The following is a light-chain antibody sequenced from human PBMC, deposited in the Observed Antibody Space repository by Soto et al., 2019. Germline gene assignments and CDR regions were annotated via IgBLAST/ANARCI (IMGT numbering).Light chain of an antibody. CDR2: AAS. J-gene: IGKJ1*01. CDR3: QQCHSAPWT. Sequence: DIQMTQSPSSLSASVGDRVTITCRASQSIHSYVNWYQQKPGKAPKLLIYAASSLRSGVPSRFSGGGSGTYFTLTLTSLQPEDFVNYYCQQCHSAPWTFGQGTTVEI. CDR1: QSIHSY. V-gene: IGKV1-39*01.